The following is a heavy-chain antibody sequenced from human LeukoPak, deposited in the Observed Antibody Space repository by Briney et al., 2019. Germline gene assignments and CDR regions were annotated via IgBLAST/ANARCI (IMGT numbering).Heavy chain of an antibody. CDR3: ARDIGDRYYFDY. D-gene: IGHD1-26*01. Sequence: SETLSLTCTVSGGSISSGSYYWSWIRQPAGKGLEWIGRIYTSGSTNYNPSLKSRVTISVDTSKNQFSLKLSSVTAADTAVYYCARDIGDRYYFDYWGQGTLVTVSS. J-gene: IGHJ4*02. CDR1: GGSISSGSYY. CDR2: IYTSGST. V-gene: IGHV4-61*02.